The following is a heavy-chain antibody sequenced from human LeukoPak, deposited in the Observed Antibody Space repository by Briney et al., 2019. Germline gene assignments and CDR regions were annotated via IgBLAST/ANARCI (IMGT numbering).Heavy chain of an antibody. D-gene: IGHD5-18*01. CDR2: ICSSSSYI. Sequence: GGSLRLSCAASGFTFSSNSMKWLRQAPGKGLEWVSSICSSSSYIYYADSVKGRFTISRDNAKNSLYLQMNSLRAEDTAVYYCARSNNHTAMVDYWGQGTLVTVSS. V-gene: IGHV3-21*01. CDR1: GFTFSSNS. CDR3: ARSNNHTAMVDY. J-gene: IGHJ4*02.